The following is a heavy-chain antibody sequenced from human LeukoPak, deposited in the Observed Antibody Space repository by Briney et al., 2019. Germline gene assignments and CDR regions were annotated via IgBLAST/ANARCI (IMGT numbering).Heavy chain of an antibody. CDR3: VSPRGFSYGYFDY. J-gene: IGHJ4*02. CDR1: GGSISSSSAY. CDR2: IYYSKNT. V-gene: IGHV4-39*01. Sequence: SETLSLTCTVSGGSISSSSAYWGWIRQPPGKGLEWIWSIYYSKNTYYNPSLKSRVTISADTSKNQFSLTLGSASATDTAVYYCVSPRGFSYGYFDYWGQGTLVTVSS. D-gene: IGHD5-18*01.